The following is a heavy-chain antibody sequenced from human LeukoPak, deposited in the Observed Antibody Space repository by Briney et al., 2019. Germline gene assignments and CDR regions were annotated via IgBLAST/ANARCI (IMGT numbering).Heavy chain of an antibody. J-gene: IGHJ6*02. V-gene: IGHV3-74*01. CDR3: ARVSVATYYYYGMDV. CDR1: GFTLSSFW. D-gene: IGHD2-15*01. CDR2: INSDGSST. Sequence: GGSLRLSCAASGFTLSSFWMHWVRQAPGKGLVWVSRINSDGSSTNYADSVKGRLTISRDNAKNTLYLQMNSLTAEDTAVYYCARVSVATYYYYGMDVWGQGTTVTVSS.